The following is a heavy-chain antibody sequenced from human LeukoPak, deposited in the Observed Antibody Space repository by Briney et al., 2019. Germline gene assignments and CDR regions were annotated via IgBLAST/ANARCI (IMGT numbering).Heavy chain of an antibody. CDR2: ISGSGGSS. J-gene: IGHJ5*01. Sequence: GGSLRLSCAASGFTFSSYGMSWVRQAPGKGLEWVSTISGSGGSSYYADYVKGRFTISRDNSRNRLYLQMNSLRAEDTAVYYCAKVFPIYFSPSNGFDSWGQGTLVTVSS. CDR1: GFTFSSYG. D-gene: IGHD3-3*01. CDR3: AKVFPIYFSPSNGFDS. V-gene: IGHV3-23*01.